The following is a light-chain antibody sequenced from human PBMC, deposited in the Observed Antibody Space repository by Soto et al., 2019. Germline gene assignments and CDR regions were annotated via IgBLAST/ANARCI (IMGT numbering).Light chain of an antibody. CDR2: EVS. Sequence: QSVLTQPASVSGSPGQSITISCTGTSSDVGSYNLVSWYQQHPGKAPKLMIYEVSKRPSGVSNRFSGSKSGNTASLTISGLQAEDDADYYCCSYAGSSTLVFGTGTKVTVL. V-gene: IGLV2-23*02. CDR1: SSDVGSYNL. J-gene: IGLJ1*01. CDR3: CSYAGSSTLV.